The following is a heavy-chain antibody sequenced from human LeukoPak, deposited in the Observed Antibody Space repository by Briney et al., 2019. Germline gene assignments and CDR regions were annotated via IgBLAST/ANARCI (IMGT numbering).Heavy chain of an antibody. CDR2: MRYDGSSK. CDR1: GFTFDIYG. CDR3: AGRTGDVVMLGY. Sequence: GGSLRLSCAASGFTFDIYGMHWVRQAPGKGLEWVAFMRYDGSSKYYADSVKGRFTISRDNAKNSLYLQMNSLRAEDTAVYYCAGRTGDVVMLGYWGQGTLVTVSS. J-gene: IGHJ4*02. D-gene: IGHD7-27*01. V-gene: IGHV3-30*02.